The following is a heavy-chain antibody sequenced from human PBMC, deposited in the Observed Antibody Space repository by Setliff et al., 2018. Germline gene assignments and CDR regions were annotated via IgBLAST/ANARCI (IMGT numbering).Heavy chain of an antibody. CDR2: IWYDGDNK. CDR1: GFTFSNHG. CDR3: TTYYDTLTGYHWIDH. D-gene: IGHD3-9*01. J-gene: IGHJ4*02. Sequence: GGSLRLSCVASGFTFSNHGMLWVRQAPGKGLEWVALIWYDGDNKKYADSVRGRFAVSRDNSRNTLYLEMNSLRPEDTAMYYCTTYYDTLTGYHWIDHWGQGTLVTVSS. V-gene: IGHV3-30*02.